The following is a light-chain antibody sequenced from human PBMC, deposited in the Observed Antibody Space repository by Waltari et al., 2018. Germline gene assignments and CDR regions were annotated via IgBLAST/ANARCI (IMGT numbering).Light chain of an antibody. J-gene: IGKJ2*01. CDR3: QQYYSTAPDT. Sequence: DIVMTQSPDSLAVSLGERATITCKSSQSVLYGPNNKNYLAWYQQKPGQPPKLLIYWASTRQSGVPDRFSGSGSGTEFTLTISSLHAEDVAVYYCQQYYSTAPDTFGQGTKLEIK. CDR1: QSVLYGPNNKNY. CDR2: WAS. V-gene: IGKV4-1*01.